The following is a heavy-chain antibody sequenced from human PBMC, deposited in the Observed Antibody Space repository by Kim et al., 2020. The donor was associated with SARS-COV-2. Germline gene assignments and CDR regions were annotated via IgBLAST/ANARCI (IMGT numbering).Heavy chain of an antibody. CDR1: GGSISSYY. V-gene: IGHV4-59*01. J-gene: IGHJ3*02. Sequence: SETLSLTCTVSGGSISSYYWSWIRQPPGKGLEWIGYIYYSGSTNYNPSLKSRVTISVDTSKNQFSLKLSSVTAADTAVYCCARRSLGYYDSSGPQAAFDIWGRGTMVTVSS. CDR3: ARRSLGYYDSSGPQAAFDI. D-gene: IGHD3-22*01. CDR2: IYYSGST.